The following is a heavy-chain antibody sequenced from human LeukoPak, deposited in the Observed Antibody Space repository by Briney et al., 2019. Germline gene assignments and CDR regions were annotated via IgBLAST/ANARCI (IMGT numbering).Heavy chain of an antibody. D-gene: IGHD6-19*01. CDR3: ARVRVAVAGFYFDY. CDR2: INSDGSWT. J-gene: IGHJ4*02. V-gene: IGHV3-74*01. Sequence: GGSLRLSCAASGNYWMHWVRQAPGQGLVWVSHINSDGSWTSYTDSVKGRFTISKDNAKNTVYLQMNSLRAEDTAVYYCARVRVAVAGFYFDYWGQGTLVTVSS. CDR1: GNYW.